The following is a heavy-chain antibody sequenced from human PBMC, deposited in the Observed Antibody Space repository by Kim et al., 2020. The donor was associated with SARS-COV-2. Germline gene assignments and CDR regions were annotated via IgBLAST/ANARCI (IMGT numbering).Heavy chain of an antibody. V-gene: IGHV4-4*07. J-gene: IGHJ6*02. Sequence: PTHKSRDTQSVDTSKNQFSLKLSSVTAADTAVYYCARMTTVTHYYYYGMDVWGQGTTVTVSS. CDR3: ARMTTVTHYYYYGMDV. D-gene: IGHD4-4*01.